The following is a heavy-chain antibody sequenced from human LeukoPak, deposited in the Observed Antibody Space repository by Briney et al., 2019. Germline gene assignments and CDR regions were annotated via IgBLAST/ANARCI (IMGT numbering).Heavy chain of an antibody. CDR1: GYTFTSNG. CDR3: AGGKGIAVAGYYYYYMDV. V-gene: IGHV1-18*01. CDR2: ISAYNGNT. D-gene: IGHD6-19*01. Sequence: ASVKVSCKASGYTFTSNGISWVRQAPGQGLEWMGWISAYNGNTNYAQNLQGRVTITADKSTSTAYMELSSLRSEDTAVYYCAGGKGIAVAGYYYYYMDVWGKGTTVTVSS. J-gene: IGHJ6*03.